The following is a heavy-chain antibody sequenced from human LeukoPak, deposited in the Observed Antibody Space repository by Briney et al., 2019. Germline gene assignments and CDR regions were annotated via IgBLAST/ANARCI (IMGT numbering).Heavy chain of an antibody. CDR3: ARAYGYFDWLLRRGEGFYFDY. CDR1: GGSISSYY. Sequence: PSETLSLTCTVSGGSISSYYRSWIRQPPGKGLEWIGYIYYSGSTNYNPSLKSRVTISVDTSKNQFSLKLSSVTAADTAVYYCARAYGYFDWLLRRGEGFYFDYWGQGTVVTVSS. J-gene: IGHJ4*02. V-gene: IGHV4-59*12. CDR2: IYYSGST. D-gene: IGHD3-9*01.